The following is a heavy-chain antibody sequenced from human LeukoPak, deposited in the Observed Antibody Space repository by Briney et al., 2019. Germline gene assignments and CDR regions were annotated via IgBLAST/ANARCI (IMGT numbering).Heavy chain of an antibody. CDR2: INSDGSST. J-gene: IGHJ4*02. CDR1: GFTLSSYW. CDR3: ARQYNYGLDY. Sequence: GGSLRLSCAASGFTLSSYWMHWVRQAPGKGLVWVSRINSDGSSTNYADSVKGRLTISRDNAKNTLYLQMNSLRAEDTAVYYCARQYNYGLDYWGQGTLVTVSS. D-gene: IGHD5-24*01. V-gene: IGHV3-74*01.